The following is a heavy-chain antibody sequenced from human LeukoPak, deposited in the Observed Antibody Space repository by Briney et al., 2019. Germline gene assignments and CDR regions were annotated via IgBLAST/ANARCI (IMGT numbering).Heavy chain of an antibody. Sequence: SETLSLTCTVSGGSISYYYWSWIRQSPGKGLEWIGYIYYSGTTTYNPSLKSRVTISVDTSKNQFSLQLRSVTAADTAVYYCAREDPQTTVPEGMDVWGQGTTVTVSS. V-gene: IGHV4-59*01. D-gene: IGHD4-17*01. CDR1: GGSISYYY. CDR2: IYYSGTT. CDR3: AREDPQTTVPEGMDV. J-gene: IGHJ6*02.